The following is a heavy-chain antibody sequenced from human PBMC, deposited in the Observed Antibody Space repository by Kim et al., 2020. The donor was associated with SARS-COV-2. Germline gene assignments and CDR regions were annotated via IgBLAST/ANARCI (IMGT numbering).Heavy chain of an antibody. CDR2: ISSNGGST. J-gene: IGHJ4*02. CDR3: ARELHGSGSLNTGRSGY. Sequence: GGSLRLSCAASGFTFSSYAMHWVRQAPGKGLEYVSAISSNGGSTYYANSVKGRFTISRDNSKNTLYLQMGSLRAEDMAVYYCARELHGSGSLNTGRSGYWGQGTLVTVSS. D-gene: IGHD3-10*01. V-gene: IGHV3-64*01. CDR1: GFTFSSYA.